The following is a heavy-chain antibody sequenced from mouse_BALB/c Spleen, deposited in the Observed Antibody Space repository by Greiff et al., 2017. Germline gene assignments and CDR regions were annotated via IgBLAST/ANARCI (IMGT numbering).Heavy chain of an antibody. CDR3: ARRLLHAMDY. CDR2: INPSTGYT. D-gene: IGHD2-3*01. V-gene: IGHV1-7*01. CDR1: GYTFTSYW. Sequence: QVHVKQSGAELAKPGASVKMSCKASGYTFTSYWMHWVKQRPGQGLEWIGYINPSTGYTEYNQKFKDKATLTADKSSSTAYMQLSSLTSEDSAVYYCARRLLHAMDYWGQGTSVTVSS. J-gene: IGHJ4*01.